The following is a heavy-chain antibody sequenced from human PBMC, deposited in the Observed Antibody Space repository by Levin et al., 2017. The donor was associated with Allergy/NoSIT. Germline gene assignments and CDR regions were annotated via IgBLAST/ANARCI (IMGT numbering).Heavy chain of an antibody. CDR3: ARAAAGIPKYPRYYYMDV. V-gene: IGHV4-59*01. D-gene: IGHD5-18*01. Sequence: PSQTLSLTCPVSGGSISSYYWSWIRQPPGKGLEWIGYIYYSGSTNYNPSLKSRVTISVDTSKNQFSLKLSSVTAADTAVYYCARAAAGIPKYPRYYYMDVWGKGTTVTVSS. CDR2: IYYSGST. J-gene: IGHJ6*03. CDR1: GGSISSYY.